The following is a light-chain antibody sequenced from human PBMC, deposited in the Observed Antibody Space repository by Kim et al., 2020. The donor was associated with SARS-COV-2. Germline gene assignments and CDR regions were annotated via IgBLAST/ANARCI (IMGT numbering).Light chain of an antibody. Sequence: PGQTARITCSGDALPKQYAYWYQQKPGQAPVLVIYKDSERPSGIPERFSGASSGTTVTLTISGVQAEDEADYYCQSADSSGTYYVFGTGTKVTVL. J-gene: IGLJ1*01. CDR2: KDS. CDR3: QSADSSGTYYV. V-gene: IGLV3-25*03. CDR1: ALPKQY.